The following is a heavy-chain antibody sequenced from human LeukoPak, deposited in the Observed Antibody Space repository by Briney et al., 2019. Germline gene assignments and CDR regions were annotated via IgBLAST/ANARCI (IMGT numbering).Heavy chain of an antibody. CDR3: ARRVGYDSSGYYYVSTGSLVY. Sequence: GASVKVSCKASGYTFTGYYMHWVRQAPGQGLEWMGRINPNSGGTNYAQKFQGRVTMTRDTSISTAYMELSRLRSDDTAEYYCARRVGYDSSGYYYVSTGSLVYWGQGTLVTVSS. CDR1: GYTFTGYY. V-gene: IGHV1-2*06. D-gene: IGHD3-22*01. CDR2: INPNSGGT. J-gene: IGHJ4*02.